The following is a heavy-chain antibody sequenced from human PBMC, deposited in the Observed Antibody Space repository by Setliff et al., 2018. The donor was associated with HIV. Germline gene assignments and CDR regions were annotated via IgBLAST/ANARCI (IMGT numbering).Heavy chain of an antibody. CDR2: ISIGSGGAI. J-gene: IGHJ6*02. D-gene: IGHD3-3*01. V-gene: IGHV3-48*03. Sequence: PGGPLRLSCAASGFTFRNYKFNWVRQAPGRGLEWVSSISIGSGGAIDYADSVQGRFTISRDNSKNSLYLQMNSLRVEDTAVYYCARDYLYYNLYNGSPVYGMDVWGQGTTVTVSS. CDR3: ARDYLYYNLYNGSPVYGMDV. CDR1: GFTFRNYK.